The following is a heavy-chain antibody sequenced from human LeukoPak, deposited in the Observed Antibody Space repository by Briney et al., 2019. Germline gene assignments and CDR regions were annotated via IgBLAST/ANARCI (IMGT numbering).Heavy chain of an antibody. J-gene: IGHJ6*02. V-gene: IGHV5-10-1*01. CDR1: GYSFTSYW. CDR2: IDPSDSYT. Sequence: GESLKISCKGSGYSFTSYWISWVRQMPGKGLEWMGRIDPSDSYTNYSPSFQGHVTISAGKSISTAYLQWSSLKASDTAMYYCAISDSSGYYYYYYGMDVWGQGTTVTVSS. D-gene: IGHD3-22*01. CDR3: AISDSSGYYYYYYGMDV.